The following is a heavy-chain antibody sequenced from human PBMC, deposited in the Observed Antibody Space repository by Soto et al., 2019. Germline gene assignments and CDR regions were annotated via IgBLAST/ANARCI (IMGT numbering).Heavy chain of an antibody. Sequence: PSETLSLTCTVSGGSISSYYWSWIRQPPGKGLEWIGYIYYSGSTNYNPSLKSRVTISVGTSKNQFSLKLSSVTAADTAVYYCARDSRSYMDVWGKGTTVTVSS. CDR3: ARDSRSYMDV. V-gene: IGHV4-59*01. J-gene: IGHJ6*03. CDR1: GGSISSYY. CDR2: IYYSGST.